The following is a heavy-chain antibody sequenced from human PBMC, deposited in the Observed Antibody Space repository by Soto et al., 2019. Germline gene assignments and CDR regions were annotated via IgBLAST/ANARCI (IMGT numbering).Heavy chain of an antibody. J-gene: IGHJ6*02. CDR2: AYSTGTT. V-gene: IGHV4-59*01. CDR3: ARVSKLVAPKDGRRAYFFAMDV. D-gene: IGHD6-6*01. Sequence: WTWIRQPPGKPLEWIGYAYSTGTTNYSPSLKSRVDMSVDTSENQFSLKLRSVTAADAAVYFCARVSKLVAPKDGRRAYFFAMDVWGHGTTVTVS.